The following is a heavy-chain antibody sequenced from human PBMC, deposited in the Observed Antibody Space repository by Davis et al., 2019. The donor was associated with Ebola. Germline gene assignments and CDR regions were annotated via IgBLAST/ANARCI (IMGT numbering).Heavy chain of an antibody. Sequence: ASVKVSCKASGYTFTGYYMHWVRQAPGQGLEWMGWINPNSGGTNYAQKFQGRVTMTRDTSISTAYMELSSLRSEDTAVYYCARACRMTQSCSSTSCYVYYYGMDVWGQGTTVTVSS. CDR3: ARACRMTQSCSSTSCYVYYYGMDV. CDR2: INPNSGGT. J-gene: IGHJ6*02. D-gene: IGHD2-2*01. V-gene: IGHV1-2*02. CDR1: GYTFTGYY.